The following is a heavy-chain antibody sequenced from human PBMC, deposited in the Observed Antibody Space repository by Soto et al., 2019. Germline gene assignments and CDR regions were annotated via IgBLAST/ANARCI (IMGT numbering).Heavy chain of an antibody. CDR3: ARVSRYNDYLGMDV. D-gene: IGHD1-1*01. Sequence: QVQLVQSGAEVKKPGASVKVSCKASGYTFSSYYMHWVRQAPGQGLEWMGIINPSGGSTTFAQSFQGRVTMTRDTSTGTVYMELSSLTSEDTAVYYCARVSRYNDYLGMDVWGQGTTVTVSS. CDR2: INPSGGST. CDR1: GYTFSSYY. V-gene: IGHV1-46*03. J-gene: IGHJ6*02.